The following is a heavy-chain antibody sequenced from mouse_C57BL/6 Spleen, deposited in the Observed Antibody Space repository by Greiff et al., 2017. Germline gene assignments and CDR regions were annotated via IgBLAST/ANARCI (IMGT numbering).Heavy chain of an antibody. Sequence: QVQLQQSGAELVRPGTSVKVSCKASGYAFTNYLIEWVKQRPGQGLEWIGVINPGSGGTNYNEKFKGKATLTADKSSSTAYMQLSSLTSEDSAVYFCARRFYYYGSSYWYFDVWGTGTTVTVSS. CDR1: GYAFTNYL. CDR2: INPGSGGT. D-gene: IGHD1-1*01. J-gene: IGHJ1*03. CDR3: ARRFYYYGSSYWYFDV. V-gene: IGHV1-54*01.